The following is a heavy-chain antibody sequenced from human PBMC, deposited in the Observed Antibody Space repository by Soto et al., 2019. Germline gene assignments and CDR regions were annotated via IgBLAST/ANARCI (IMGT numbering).Heavy chain of an antibody. V-gene: IGHV4-59*08. CDR2: IYYSGST. CDR3: ARQLYNNWFDP. J-gene: IGHJ5*02. D-gene: IGHD1-1*01. Sequence: SETLSLTCTVSGGSISSYYWSWIRQPPGKGLEWIGYIYYSGSTNYNPSLKSRVTISVDTSKNQFSLKLSSVTAADTAVYYCARQLYNNWFDPWGQGTLVTVSS. CDR1: GGSISSYY.